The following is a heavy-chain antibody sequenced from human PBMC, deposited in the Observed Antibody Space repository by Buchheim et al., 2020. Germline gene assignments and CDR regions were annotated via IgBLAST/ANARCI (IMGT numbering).Heavy chain of an antibody. CDR1: GFTFSSYD. V-gene: IGHV3-30*03. D-gene: IGHD5-18*01. CDR3: ATKHGYGYGDDAFDI. J-gene: IGHJ3*02. Sequence: QEQLVESGGGVVQPGRSLRLSCAASGFTFSSYDMHWVRQAPGKGLEWVAVILFDGSDKYYADSVKGRFTISRDNSTSTLYLRMNSLRPADTAVYYCATKHGYGYGDDAFDIWGQGT. CDR2: ILFDGSDK.